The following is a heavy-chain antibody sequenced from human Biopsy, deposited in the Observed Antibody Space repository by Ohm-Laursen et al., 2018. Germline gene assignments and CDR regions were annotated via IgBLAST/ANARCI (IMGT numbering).Heavy chain of an antibody. CDR2: FSHTGTT. V-gene: IGHV4-34*01. J-gene: IGHJ3*01. D-gene: IGHD4/OR15-4a*01. CDR3: ARGPYGDDAGAFDV. Sequence: GTLSLTCAVDGGSFSGYDWTWIRQPPGKGLEWVGEFSHTGTTIYNPSLKSRLTISVDKSKNHFSLRLTSVTAADTATYFCARGPYGDDAGAFDVWGQGTVVTVSS. CDR1: GGSFSGYD.